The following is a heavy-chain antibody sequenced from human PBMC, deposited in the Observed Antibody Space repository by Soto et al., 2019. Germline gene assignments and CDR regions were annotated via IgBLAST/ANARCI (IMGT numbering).Heavy chain of an antibody. CDR1: GFTFSSFG. V-gene: IGHV3-33*01. J-gene: IGHJ2*01. D-gene: IGHD3-22*01. Sequence: QVQLVESGGGVVQPGRSLRLSCAASGFTFSSFGIHWVRQAPGKGLEWVAVIWYDGSYKYYADSVKGRFTLSRDNSKNTLYLQMNILRAEDTAVYYCARGAHYYDSSGPWYFDLWGRGTLVTVSS. CDR2: IWYDGSYK. CDR3: ARGAHYYDSSGPWYFDL.